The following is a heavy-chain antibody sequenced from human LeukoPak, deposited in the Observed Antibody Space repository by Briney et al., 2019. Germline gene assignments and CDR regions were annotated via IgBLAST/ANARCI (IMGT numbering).Heavy chain of an antibody. V-gene: IGHV3-23*01. J-gene: IGHJ4*02. Sequence: GGTLRLSCAASGFTFSNHGMNWVRQAPGKGLEWVSGISPSGDITYYADSVKGRFTISRDNSKNTLYLEVISLTAEDTAVYYCAKDDAWLRFGEWSQGTLVTISS. CDR3: AKDDAWLRFGE. CDR1: GFTFSNHG. CDR2: ISPSGDIT. D-gene: IGHD3-10*01.